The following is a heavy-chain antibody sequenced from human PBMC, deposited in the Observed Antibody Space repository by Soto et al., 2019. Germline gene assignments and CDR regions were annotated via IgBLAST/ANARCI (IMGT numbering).Heavy chain of an antibody. CDR3: ARARNLHLMDA. CDR2: INHTGVT. Sequence: QVQLQQWGAGLLKPSETLSLICAVYGGSFSAYLWTWIRQPPGKGLEWIGEINHTGVTNYNPSLKSRVTISVDTSKNQFSLNLSSVTAADTGVYYCARARNLHLMDAWGQGTTVTVSS. CDR1: GGSFSAYL. V-gene: IGHV4-34*01. J-gene: IGHJ6*02. D-gene: IGHD6-6*01.